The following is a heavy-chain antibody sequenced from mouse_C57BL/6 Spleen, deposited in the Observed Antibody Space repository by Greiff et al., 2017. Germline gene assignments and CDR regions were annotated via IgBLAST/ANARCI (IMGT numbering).Heavy chain of an antibody. V-gene: IGHV1-80*01. CDR1: GYAFSSYW. CDR3: ARRDFFDY. J-gene: IGHJ2*01. CDR2: LYPGDGDT. Sequence: VQLQQSGAELVKPGASVKISCKASGYAFSSYWMNWVKQRPGKGLEWIGKLYPGDGDTNYNGKFKGKDTLTADKSSSKAYMQLSSLASEVSAVDFCARRDFFDYWGQGTTLTVSS.